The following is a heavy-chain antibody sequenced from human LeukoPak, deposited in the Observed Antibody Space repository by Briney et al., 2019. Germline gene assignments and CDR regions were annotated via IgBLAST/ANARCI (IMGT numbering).Heavy chain of an antibody. Sequence: GASVKVSCKASGYTFPCYYMHWVRQAPGQGLEWMGRINPNSGGTNNAQKFQGRVTMTRDTSISTAYMELSRLRSDDTAVYYCARESDDYGCDWGQGTLVTVSS. J-gene: IGHJ4*02. CDR3: ARESDDYGCD. V-gene: IGHV1-2*06. CDR2: INPNSGGT. CDR1: GYTFPCYY. D-gene: IGHD4-17*01.